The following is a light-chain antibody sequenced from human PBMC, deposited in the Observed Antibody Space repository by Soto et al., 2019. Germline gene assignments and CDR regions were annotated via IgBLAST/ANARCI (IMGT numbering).Light chain of an antibody. V-gene: IGLV1-44*01. Sequence: QPVLSQPPSASGTPGQRVTISCSGSSSNIGSNYVSWYQHFPATAPKVLIYGDDQRPSGVPDRFSGSKSGTSASLAISGLQAEDEADYFCATWGDSLNTWVFGGGTKLTVL. CDR1: SSNIGSNY. J-gene: IGLJ3*02. CDR2: GDD. CDR3: ATWGDSLNTWV.